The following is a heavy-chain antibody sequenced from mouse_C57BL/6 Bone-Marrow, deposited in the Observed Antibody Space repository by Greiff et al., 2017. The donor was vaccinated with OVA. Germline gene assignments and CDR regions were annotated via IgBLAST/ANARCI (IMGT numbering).Heavy chain of an antibody. CDR1: GYTFTSYW. Sequence: QVQLQQPGAELVMPGASVKLSCKASGYTFTSYWMHWVKQRPGQGLEWIGEIDPSDSYTNYNQKFKGKSTLTVDKSSSTAYMQLSSLTSEDSAVYYCARERAYYYGSGNPYYFDYWGQGTTLTVSS. J-gene: IGHJ2*01. V-gene: IGHV1-69*01. CDR3: ARERAYYYGSGNPYYFDY. D-gene: IGHD1-1*01. CDR2: IDPSDSYT.